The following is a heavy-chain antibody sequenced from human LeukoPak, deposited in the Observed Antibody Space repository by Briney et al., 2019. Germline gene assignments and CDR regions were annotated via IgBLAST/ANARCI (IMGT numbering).Heavy chain of an antibody. CDR2: INHSGST. V-gene: IGHV4-34*01. CDR3: ARAESMTTVFSYYYYMDV. CDR1: GGSFSGYY. Sequence: SETLSLTCAVYGGSFSGYYWSWIRQPPGKGLEWIGEINHSGSTNYNPSLKSRVTISVDTSKNQFSLKLSSVTAADTAVYYCARAESMTTVFSYYYYMDVWGKGTTVTVSS. J-gene: IGHJ6*03. D-gene: IGHD4-17*01.